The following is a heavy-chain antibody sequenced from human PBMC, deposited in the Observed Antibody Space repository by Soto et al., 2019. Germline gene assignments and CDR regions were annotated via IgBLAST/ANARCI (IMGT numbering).Heavy chain of an antibody. D-gene: IGHD3-3*01. V-gene: IGHV3-23*01. CDR3: ARDEQIFGVDSYHYGMDF. Sequence: GGSLRLSCAASGIPFSSYAMTWVRQAPGKGLEWVSTISGSGGDTYYADSVKGRFTISRDNSKKEVYLQMSTLRAEDTAIYYSARDEQIFGVDSYHYGMDFWGQGTTVTVSS. CDR1: GIPFSSYA. CDR2: ISGSGGDT. J-gene: IGHJ6*02.